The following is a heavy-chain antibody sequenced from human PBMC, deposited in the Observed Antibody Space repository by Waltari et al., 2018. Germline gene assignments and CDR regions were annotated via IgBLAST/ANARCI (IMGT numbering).Heavy chain of an antibody. J-gene: IGHJ4*02. Sequence: EVQLLESGGGLVQPGGSLSLSCAASGFAFSTYAMTWPRQAPGKGLEWVSLIYGGGSPTHYADSVKGRFTISRDDSKNTLFLEMNSLRVEDTAVYYCAKDLRDYSNDYWGQGTLVTVSS. V-gene: IGHV3-23*03. CDR1: GFAFSTYA. CDR2: IYGGGSPT. CDR3: AKDLRDYSNDY. D-gene: IGHD4-4*01.